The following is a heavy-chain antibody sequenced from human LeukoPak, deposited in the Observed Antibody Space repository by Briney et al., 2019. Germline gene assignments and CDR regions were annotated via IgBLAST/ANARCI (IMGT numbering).Heavy chain of an antibody. Sequence: SETLSLTCTVSGGSISSYYWSWIRQPPGKGLEWIGYIYYSGSTNYNPSPKSRVTISVDTSKNQFSLKLSSVTAADTAVYYCARGGIAAANFDYWGQGTLVTVSS. CDR1: GGSISSYY. D-gene: IGHD6-13*01. CDR3: ARGGIAAANFDY. CDR2: IYYSGST. V-gene: IGHV4-59*01. J-gene: IGHJ4*02.